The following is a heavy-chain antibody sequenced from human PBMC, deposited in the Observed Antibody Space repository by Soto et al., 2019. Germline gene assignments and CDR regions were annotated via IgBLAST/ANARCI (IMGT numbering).Heavy chain of an antibody. CDR2: IYYSGSN. J-gene: IGHJ4*02. CDR3: ASSLSSFGDLFDY. Sequence: LCGGSISSGGYYWRWIRQHPGKGLEWIGYIYYSGSNYYNPSLKRRVTISGDTSKNQFSLKLSSVTGADTAVYYCASSLSSFGDLFDYWVQGTLVTGSS. CDR1: GGSISSGGYY. D-gene: IGHD3-10*01. V-gene: IGHV4-31*02.